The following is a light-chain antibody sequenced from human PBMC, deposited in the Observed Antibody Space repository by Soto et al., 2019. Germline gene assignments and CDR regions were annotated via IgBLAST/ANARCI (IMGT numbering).Light chain of an antibody. CDR2: GAS. V-gene: IGKV3-11*01. Sequence: VLTQSQATLSLSPGDRAALSCKASQSVHNFLAWYQQKPGQAPRLLIYGASNRAAGVPARFRGSGSGTDFTLTISGLEPEDFSVYYCQQRDKWLIPFGQGTRLEIK. CDR3: QQRDKWLIP. J-gene: IGKJ5*01. CDR1: QSVHNF.